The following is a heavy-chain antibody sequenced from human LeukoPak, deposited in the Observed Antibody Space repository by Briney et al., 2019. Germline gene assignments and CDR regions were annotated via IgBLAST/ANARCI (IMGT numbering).Heavy chain of an antibody. CDR2: IYYSVST. CDR1: GGSINNYY. CDR3: ARDRCSSRSCYLTINQKGYFDL. J-gene: IGHJ2*01. V-gene: IGHV4-59*01. Sequence: SETLSLTCTVSGGSINNYYWSWIRQPPGKGLGWIGYIYYSVSTNYNPSLKSRVTISLATSKNQFSLKLSSVTAAGTAVYYCARDRCSSRSCYLTINQKGYFDLWGRGTVVTVSS. D-gene: IGHD2-2*01.